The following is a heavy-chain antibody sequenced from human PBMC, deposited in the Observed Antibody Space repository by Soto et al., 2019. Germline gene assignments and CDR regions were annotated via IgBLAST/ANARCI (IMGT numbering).Heavy chain of an antibody. CDR1: GLPFRGLT. D-gene: IGHD6-25*01. CDR3: TRDASRNSSGRSCFDL. Sequence: GELKSLSGSASGLPFRGLTWNWLRQETGKGLEWVSTISSNSAYIYYTDALRGRFPISRDNAKNSLHLQMNSLRAEDTAVYVGTRDASRNSSGRSCFDLWGQGTLVTV. J-gene: IGHJ5*02. V-gene: IGHV3-21*01. CDR2: ISSNSAYI.